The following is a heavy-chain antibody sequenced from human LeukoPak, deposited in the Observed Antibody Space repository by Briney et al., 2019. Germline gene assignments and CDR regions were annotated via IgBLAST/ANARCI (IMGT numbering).Heavy chain of an antibody. D-gene: IGHD3-10*01. CDR1: GFTFSSYG. CDR3: AKGAYYYGSGSYAGY. V-gene: IGHV3-30*02. Sequence: GGSLRLSCAASGFTFSSYGMHWVRQAPGKGLEWVAFIRYDGSNKYYADSVKGRFTISRDNSKNTLYLQMNSLRAEDTAVYYCAKGAYYYGSGSYAGYWGQGTLVTVSS. CDR2: IRYDGSNK. J-gene: IGHJ4*02.